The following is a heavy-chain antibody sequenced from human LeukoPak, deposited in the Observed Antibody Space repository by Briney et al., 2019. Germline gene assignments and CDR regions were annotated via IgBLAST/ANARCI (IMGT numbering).Heavy chain of an antibody. CDR3: ARDHVPRGDGYNYYEY. D-gene: IGHD5-24*01. J-gene: IGHJ4*02. CDR1: GYTFTTCG. Sequence: ASVKVSCKTSGYTFTTCGISWVRQAPGQGLEWMGWISGHKGNTIYAQKLRGRVTMTTDTSTTTAYMDLRSLRPDDTAVYYCARDHVPRGDGYNYYEYWGQGTLVTVSS. V-gene: IGHV1-18*01. CDR2: ISGHKGNT.